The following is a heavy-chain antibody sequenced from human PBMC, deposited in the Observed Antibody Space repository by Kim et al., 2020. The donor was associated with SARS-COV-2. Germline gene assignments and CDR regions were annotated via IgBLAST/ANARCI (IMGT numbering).Heavy chain of an antibody. CDR1: GGSISSYY. CDR3: ARDSCSSTSCPPLTPSYYYYGMDV. D-gene: IGHD2-2*01. CDR2: IYYSGST. J-gene: IGHJ6*02. Sequence: SETLSLTCTVSGGSISSYYWSWIRQPPGKGLEWIGYIYYSGSTNYNPSLKSRVTISVDTSKNQFSLKLSSVTAADTAVYYCARDSCSSTSCPPLTPSYYYYGMDVWGQGTTVTVSS. V-gene: IGHV4-59*13.